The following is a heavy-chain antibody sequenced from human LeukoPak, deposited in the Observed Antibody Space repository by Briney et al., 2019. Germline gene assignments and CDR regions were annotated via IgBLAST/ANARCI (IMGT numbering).Heavy chain of an antibody. V-gene: IGHV1-69*05. CDR2: IIPIFGTA. D-gene: IGHD3-22*01. Sequence: SVKVSCKASGGTFSSYAISWVRQAPGQGLEWMGGIIPIFGTANYAQKFQGRVTITTDESTSTAYMELSSLRSEDTAVYYCARVVPLAAGYDRAGYYFDYWGQGTLGTVSS. J-gene: IGHJ4*02. CDR1: GGTFSSYA. CDR3: ARVVPLAAGYDRAGYYFDY.